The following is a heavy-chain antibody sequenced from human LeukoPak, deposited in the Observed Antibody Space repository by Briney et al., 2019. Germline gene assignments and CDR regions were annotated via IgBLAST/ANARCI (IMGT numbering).Heavy chain of an antibody. Sequence: GGSLRLSCAATGFTFSSYWMHWVRQAPGKGLEWVAFISYDGSNKYYADSVKGRFTISRDNSKNTLYLQMNSLRAEDTAVYYCARARIVGATPHYFDYWGQGTLVTVSS. J-gene: IGHJ4*02. CDR2: ISYDGSNK. V-gene: IGHV3-30*03. CDR1: GFTFSSYW. D-gene: IGHD1-26*01. CDR3: ARARIVGATPHYFDY.